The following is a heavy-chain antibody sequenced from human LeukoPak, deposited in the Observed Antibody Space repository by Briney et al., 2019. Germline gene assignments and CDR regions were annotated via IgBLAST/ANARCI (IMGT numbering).Heavy chain of an antibody. D-gene: IGHD2-2*01. V-gene: IGHV1-2*06. CDR2: INPNSGGT. CDR1: GGTFSSYA. J-gene: IGHJ6*02. Sequence: ASVKVSCKASGGTFSSYAISWVRQAPGQGLEWMGRINPNSGGTNYAQKFQGRVTMTRDTSISTAYMELSRLRSDDTAVYYCARGIVVVPAATSPIERLYYYYYYGMDVWGQGTTVTVSS. CDR3: ARGIVVVPAATSPIERLYYYYYYGMDV.